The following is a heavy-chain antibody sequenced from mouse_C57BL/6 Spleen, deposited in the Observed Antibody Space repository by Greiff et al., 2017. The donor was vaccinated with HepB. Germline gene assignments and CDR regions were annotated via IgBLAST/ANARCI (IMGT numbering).Heavy chain of an antibody. Sequence: VQLQQSGAELARPGASVKLSCKASGYTFTSYGISWVKQRTGQGLEWIGEIYPRSGNTYYNEKFKGKATLTADKSSRTAYMELRSLTSEDSAVYFCARGDYDDQAWFAYWGQGTLVTVSA. D-gene: IGHD2-4*01. CDR2: IYPRSGNT. J-gene: IGHJ3*01. CDR3: ARGDYDDQAWFAY. CDR1: GYTFTSYG. V-gene: IGHV1-81*01.